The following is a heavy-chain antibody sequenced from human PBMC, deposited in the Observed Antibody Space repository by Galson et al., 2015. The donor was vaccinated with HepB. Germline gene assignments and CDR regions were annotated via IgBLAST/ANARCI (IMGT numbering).Heavy chain of an antibody. CDR2: ISSSSSTI. CDR3: ARDMDSGSLLGMDV. V-gene: IGHV3-48*02. CDR1: GFTFSSYS. J-gene: IGHJ6*02. D-gene: IGHD1-26*01. Sequence: SLRLSCAASGFTFSSYSMNWVRQAPGKGLEWVSYISSSSSTIYYADSVKGRFTISRDNAKNSLYLQMNSLRDEDTAVYYCARDMDSGSLLGMDVWGQGTTVTVSS.